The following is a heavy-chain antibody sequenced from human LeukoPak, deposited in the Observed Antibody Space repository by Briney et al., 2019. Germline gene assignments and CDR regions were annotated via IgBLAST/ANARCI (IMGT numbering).Heavy chain of an antibody. D-gene: IGHD3-10*01. J-gene: IGHJ6*02. CDR2: ISYDGSNK. CDR1: GFTFSSYA. CDR3: ARPEKTLLWFGEYYGMDV. V-gene: IGHV3-30-3*01. Sequence: GGSLRLSCAASGFTFSSYAMHWVRQAPGKGLEWVAVISYDGSNKYYADSVKGRFTISRDNSKNTLYLQMNSLRAEDTAVYYCARPEKTLLWFGEYYGMDVWGQGTTVTVSS.